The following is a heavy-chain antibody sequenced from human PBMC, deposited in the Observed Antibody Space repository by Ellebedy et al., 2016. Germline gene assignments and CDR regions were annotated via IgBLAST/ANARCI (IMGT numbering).Heavy chain of an antibody. CDR2: ISSSSSYI. CDR1: GFTFSSYS. D-gene: IGHD2-2*01. Sequence: GGSLRLSCAASGFTFSSYSMNWVRQAPGKGLEWVSSISSSSSYIYYADSVKGRFTISRDNAKNSLYLQMNCLRAEDTAVYYCERGLAWQVPAAMDDYYYYGMDVWGQGTTVTVSS. J-gene: IGHJ6*02. CDR3: ERGLAWQVPAAMDDYYYYGMDV. V-gene: IGHV3-21*01.